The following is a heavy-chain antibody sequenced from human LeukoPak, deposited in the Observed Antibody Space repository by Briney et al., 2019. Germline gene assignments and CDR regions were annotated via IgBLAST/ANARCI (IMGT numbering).Heavy chain of an antibody. CDR3: ARDSITIFGVVTN. D-gene: IGHD3-3*01. CDR2: ISSSSSTI. V-gene: IGHV3-48*01. Sequence: PGGSLRLSCAASGFTFSSYSMNWVRQAPGKGLEWVSYISSSSSTIYYADSVKGRFTISRDNAKNSLYLQMNSLRAEDTAVYYCARDSITIFGVVTNWRQGSLVTV. CDR1: GFTFSSYS. J-gene: IGHJ4*02.